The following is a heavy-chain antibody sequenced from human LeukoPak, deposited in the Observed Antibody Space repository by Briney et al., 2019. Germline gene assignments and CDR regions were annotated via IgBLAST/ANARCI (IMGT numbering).Heavy chain of an antibody. J-gene: IGHJ6*02. Sequence: PGGSLRLSCAASGITFSRFWMSWVRQAPGKGLQWVANINQDGSEKHYVDSVKGRFTISRDNAENSLYLQMNSLRAEDTAVYYCARGLEATNGWYDFWSGYPNYYYYGMDVWGQGTTVTVSS. CDR3: ARGLEATNGWYDFWSGYPNYYYYGMDV. CDR1: GITFSRFW. V-gene: IGHV3-7*03. D-gene: IGHD3-3*01. CDR2: INQDGSEK.